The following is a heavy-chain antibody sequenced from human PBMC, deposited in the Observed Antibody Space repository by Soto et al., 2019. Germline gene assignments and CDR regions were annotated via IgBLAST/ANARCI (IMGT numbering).Heavy chain of an antibody. Sequence: GGSLRLSCAASGFTFRSYNMSWVRQAPGKGLEWVSYISSSNSTIYNADSVKGRFTISRDNAKNLLYLQMNSLRDEDTAVYYCERVPVYSSGRHEYWGKGNMVTVSS. CDR3: ERVPVYSSGRHEY. J-gene: IGHJ4*02. CDR2: ISSSNSTI. V-gene: IGHV3-48*02. CDR1: GFTFRSYN. D-gene: IGHD6-19*01.